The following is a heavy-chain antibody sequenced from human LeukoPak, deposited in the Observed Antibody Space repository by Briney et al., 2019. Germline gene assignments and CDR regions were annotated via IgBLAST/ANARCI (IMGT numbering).Heavy chain of an antibody. CDR2: ISSSGSTI. J-gene: IGHJ4*02. CDR3: ARVLYCSSTSCRYFDY. Sequence: PGGSLRLSCAASGFTFSSYEMNWVRQAPGKGLEWVSYISSSGSTIYYADSVKGRFTISRDNAKNSLYLQMNSLRAEDTAVYYCARVLYCSSTSCRYFDYWGQGTLVTVSP. D-gene: IGHD2-2*01. V-gene: IGHV3-48*03. CDR1: GFTFSSYE.